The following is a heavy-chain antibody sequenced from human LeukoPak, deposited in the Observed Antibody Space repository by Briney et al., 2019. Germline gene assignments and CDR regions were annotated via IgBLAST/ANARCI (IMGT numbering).Heavy chain of an antibody. V-gene: IGHV3-23*01. CDR2: ISGSGGST. CDR1: GFTFSSYA. CDR3: AKVTPSFVVVTAIPNFDY. J-gene: IGHJ4*02. Sequence: PGGSLRLSCAASGFTFSSYAMSWVRQAPGKGLEWVSAISGSGGSTYYADSVKGRFTISRDNSKNTLYLQMNSLRAEDTAVYHCAKVTPSFVVVTAIPNFDYWGQGTLVTVSS. D-gene: IGHD2-21*02.